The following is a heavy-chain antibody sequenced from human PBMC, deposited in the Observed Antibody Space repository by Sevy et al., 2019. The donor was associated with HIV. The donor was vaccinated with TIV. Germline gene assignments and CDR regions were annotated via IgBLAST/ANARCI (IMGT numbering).Heavy chain of an antibody. V-gene: IGHV3-49*03. CDR1: GFTFGDYA. CDR3: TRDGGYSGYDVRSCYYDYGMDV. D-gene: IGHD5-12*01. CDR2: IRSKAYGGTT. J-gene: IGHJ6*02. Sequence: GGSLRLSCTASGFTFGDYAMSWFRQAPGKGLEWVGFIRSKAYGGTTEYAASVKGRFTISRDDSKSIAYLQMNSLKTEDTAVYYCTRDGGYSGYDVRSCYYDYGMDVWGQGTTVSVSS.